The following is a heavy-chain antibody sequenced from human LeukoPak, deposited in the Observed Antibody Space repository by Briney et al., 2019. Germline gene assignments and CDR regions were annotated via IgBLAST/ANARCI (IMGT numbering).Heavy chain of an antibody. V-gene: IGHV4-38-2*02. CDR2: FYHGGST. Sequence: SETLSLTCTVSGYSISTGYYWDWIRQPPGKGLEWIGTFYHGGSTYYNPSLKSRVTISVDTSKNQFSLKLSSVTAADTAVYYCARLSGRDYYFDYWGQGTLVTVSS. J-gene: IGHJ4*02. D-gene: IGHD4/OR15-4a*01. CDR3: ARLSGRDYYFDY. CDR1: GYSISTGYY.